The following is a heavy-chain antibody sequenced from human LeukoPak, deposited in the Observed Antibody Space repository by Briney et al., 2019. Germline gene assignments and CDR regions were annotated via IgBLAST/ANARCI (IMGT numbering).Heavy chain of an antibody. CDR3: ARQFKSSGYYYAGSYYLDY. CDR2: IYYSGST. J-gene: IGHJ4*02. V-gene: IGHV4-30-4*01. Sequence: SQTPSLTCTVSGGSISSGDYYWSWIRQPPGKGLEWIGYIYYSGSTYYNPSLKSRVTISVDTSKNQFSLKLSSVTAADTAVYYCARQFKSSGYYYAGSYYLDYWGQGALVTVSS. D-gene: IGHD3-22*01. CDR1: GGSISSGDYY.